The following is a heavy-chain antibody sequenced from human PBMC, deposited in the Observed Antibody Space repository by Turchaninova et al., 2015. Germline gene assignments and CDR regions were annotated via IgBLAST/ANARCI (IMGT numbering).Heavy chain of an antibody. D-gene: IGHD4/OR15-4a*01. J-gene: IGHJ4*02. V-gene: IGHV4-38-2*01. CDR3: ARGANWNYDY. Sequence: QVQLQESGPGLVKPSETLSLTCAVSGYSISSGSYWGWIRQTPGKGLGWIASIFHCGTTYYNPTLRSRVTISVAPSKNQFSRRLSSVTAADTAVYYCARGANWNYDYWGQGTLVTVSS. CDR2: IFHCGTT. CDR1: GYSISSGSY.